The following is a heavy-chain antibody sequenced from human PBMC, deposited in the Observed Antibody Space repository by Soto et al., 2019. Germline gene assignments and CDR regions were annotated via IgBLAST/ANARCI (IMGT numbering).Heavy chain of an antibody. D-gene: IGHD6-13*01. Sequence: QVQLVQSGAEVKKPGSSVKVSCKASGGTFSSYTISWVRQAPGQGLEWMGRIIPILGIANYAQKFQGRVTITADKSTSTAYMELSSLRSEDTAVYYCARESGGSWIPGNGMDVWGQGTTVTVSS. CDR2: IIPILGIA. J-gene: IGHJ6*02. CDR3: ARESGGSWIPGNGMDV. V-gene: IGHV1-69*08. CDR1: GGTFSSYT.